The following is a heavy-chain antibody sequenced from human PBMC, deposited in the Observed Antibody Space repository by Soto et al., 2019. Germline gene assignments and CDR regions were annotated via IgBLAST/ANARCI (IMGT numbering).Heavy chain of an antibody. D-gene: IGHD1-20*01. J-gene: IGHJ5*02. V-gene: IGHV4-39*01. CDR1: GGSISSSSYY. Sequence: SETLSLTCTVSGGSISSSSYYWGWIRQPPGKGLEWIGSIYYSGSTYYNPSLKSRVTISVDTSKNQFSLKLSSVTAADTAVYYSARHNWNEDNWFDPWGQGTLVTVSS. CDR3: ARHNWNEDNWFDP. CDR2: IYYSGST.